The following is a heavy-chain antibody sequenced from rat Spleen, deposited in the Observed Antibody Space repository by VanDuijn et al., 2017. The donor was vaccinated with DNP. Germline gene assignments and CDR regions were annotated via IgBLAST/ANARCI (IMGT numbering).Heavy chain of an antibody. CDR1: GFNLNDYW. V-gene: IGHV4-2*01. CDR3: AREEFGVDY. Sequence: EVKLVESGGGLVQPGRSLKLSCAASGFNLNDYWMGWVRQAPGKGLEWIGEINQDSSTIKYTPSLKDKFTISRDNAQNTLYLQMSKLGSEDTAIYYCAREEFGVDYWGQGVMVTVSS. CDR2: INQDSSTI. D-gene: IGHD4-3*01. J-gene: IGHJ2*01.